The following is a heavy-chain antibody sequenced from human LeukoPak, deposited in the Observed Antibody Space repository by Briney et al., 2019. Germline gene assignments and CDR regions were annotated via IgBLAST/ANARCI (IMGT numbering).Heavy chain of an antibody. D-gene: IGHD4-23*01. CDR1: GYTFTGYY. J-gene: IGHJ4*02. Sequence: ASVKVSCKASGYTFTGYYMHGVRQAPGQGLEWMGWINPNSGGTNYAQKFQGRVTMTRDTSISTAYMELSRLRSDDTAVYYCARGGRVYGGNPKYYFDYWGQGTLVTVSS. CDR3: ARGGRVYGGNPKYYFDY. V-gene: IGHV1-2*02. CDR2: INPNSGGT.